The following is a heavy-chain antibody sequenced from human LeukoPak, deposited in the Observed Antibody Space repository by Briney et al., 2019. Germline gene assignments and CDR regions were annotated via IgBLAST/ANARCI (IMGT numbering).Heavy chain of an antibody. J-gene: IGHJ5*02. V-gene: IGHV3-48*03. CDR1: GFTFSSYE. D-gene: IGHD2-8*01. CDR3: ARDGVGFYNWFDP. CDR2: ISSSGSTI. Sequence: GGSLRLSCAASGFTFSSYEMNWVRQAPGKGLEWVSYISSSGSTIYYADSVKGRFTISRDNAKNSLYLQMNSLRAEDTAVYYCARDGVGFYNWFDPWGQGTLVTVSS.